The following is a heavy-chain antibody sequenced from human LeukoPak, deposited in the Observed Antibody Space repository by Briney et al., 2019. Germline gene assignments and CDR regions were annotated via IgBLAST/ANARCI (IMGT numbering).Heavy chain of an antibody. D-gene: IGHD6-13*01. V-gene: IGHV3-21*01. CDR2: ISSSSSYI. Sequence: GGSLRLSCAASGFTFSSYSMNWVRQAPGKGLEWVSSISSSSSYICYADSVKGRFTISRDNAKNSLYLQMNSLRAEDTAVYYCASYPSSSWYWGQGTLVTVSS. J-gene: IGHJ4*02. CDR1: GFTFSSYS. CDR3: ASYPSSSWY.